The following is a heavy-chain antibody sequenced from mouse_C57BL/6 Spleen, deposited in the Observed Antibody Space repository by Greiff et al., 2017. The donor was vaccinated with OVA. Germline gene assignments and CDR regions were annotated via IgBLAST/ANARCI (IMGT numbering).Heavy chain of an antibody. D-gene: IGHD2-5*01. Sequence: EVHLVESGGGLVKPGGSLKLSCAASGFTFSDYGMHWVRQAPEKGLEWVAYISSGSSTIYYADTVKGRFTISRDNAKNTLFLQMTSLRSEDTAMYYCARKYYSNPYAMDYWGQGTSVTVSS. J-gene: IGHJ4*01. CDR2: ISSGSSTI. V-gene: IGHV5-17*01. CDR3: ARKYYSNPYAMDY. CDR1: GFTFSDYG.